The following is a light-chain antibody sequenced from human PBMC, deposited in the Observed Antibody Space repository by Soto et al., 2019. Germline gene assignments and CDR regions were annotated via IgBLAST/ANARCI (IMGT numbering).Light chain of an antibody. CDR1: QGIGSD. CDR3: QQYNVRYPIT. Sequence: MKQSPAALSVSVGDGATISCRASQGIGSDLAWYQQKPGQPPRLVIFDASTRASGIPDRFTGRGSGTEYTPTTSSRQSAEDAVTYCQQYNVRYPITFGRGTKV. CDR2: DAS. J-gene: IGKJ4*02. V-gene: IGKV3-15*01.